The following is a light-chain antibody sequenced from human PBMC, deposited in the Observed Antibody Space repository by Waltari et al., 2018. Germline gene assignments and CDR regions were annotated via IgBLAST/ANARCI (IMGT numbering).Light chain of an antibody. CDR3: LQDYSYPRT. V-gene: IGKV1-6*01. Sequence: AIQMTQSPSSLSASVGDRVTITCRASQGIRNDLGWYQQKPGDAPKLLIYTASTLQSGVPSRFSGSGSGTYFTLTITSLQPEDFATYFCLQDYSYPRTFGQGTKVEIK. CDR2: TAS. J-gene: IGKJ1*01. CDR1: QGIRND.